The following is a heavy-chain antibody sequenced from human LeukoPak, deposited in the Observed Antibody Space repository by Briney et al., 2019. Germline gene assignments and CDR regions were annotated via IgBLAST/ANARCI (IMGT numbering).Heavy chain of an antibody. CDR1: GFTFSSYG. Sequence: GGSLRLSCAASGFTFSSYGMHWVRQAPGKGLEWVAFIRYDGSNKYYADSVKGRFTISRDNAKNSLYLQMNSLRAEDTAVYYCARDAYCSSTSCYRNWFDPWGQGTLVTVSS. V-gene: IGHV3-30*02. D-gene: IGHD2-2*02. CDR3: ARDAYCSSTSCYRNWFDP. J-gene: IGHJ5*02. CDR2: IRYDGSNK.